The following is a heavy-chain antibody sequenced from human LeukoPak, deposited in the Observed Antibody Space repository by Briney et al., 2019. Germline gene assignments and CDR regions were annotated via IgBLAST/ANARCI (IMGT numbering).Heavy chain of an antibody. CDR1: GYTFTGYY. CDR3: ARDAGERYSYGSAVDY. CDR2: INPNSGGT. V-gene: IGHV1-2*02. D-gene: IGHD5-18*01. J-gene: IGHJ4*02. Sequence: ASVKVSCKASGYTFTGYYMHWVRQAPGQGLERMGWINPNSGGTNYAQKFQGRVTMTRDTSISTAYMELSRLRSDDTAVYYCARDAGERYSYGSAVDYWGQGTLVTVSS.